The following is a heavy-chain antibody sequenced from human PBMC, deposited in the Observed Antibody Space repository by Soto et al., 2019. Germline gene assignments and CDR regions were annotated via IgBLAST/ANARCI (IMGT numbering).Heavy chain of an antibody. V-gene: IGHV1-69*01. D-gene: IGHD2-15*01. CDR3: AREEEDIVVVVAASKTRGAFDI. CDR2: IIPIFGTA. CDR1: GGTFSSYA. Sequence: QVQLVQSGAEVKKPGSSVKVSCKASGGTFSSYAISWVRQAPGQGLEWMGGIIPIFGTANYAQKFQGRVTITADESTSTAYMELSSLRSEDTAVYYCAREEEDIVVVVAASKTRGAFDIWGQGTMVPVSS. J-gene: IGHJ3*02.